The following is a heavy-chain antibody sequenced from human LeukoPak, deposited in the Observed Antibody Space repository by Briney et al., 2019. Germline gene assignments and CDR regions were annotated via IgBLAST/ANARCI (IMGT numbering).Heavy chain of an antibody. J-gene: IGHJ5*02. D-gene: IGHD1-1*01. V-gene: IGHV3-23*01. CDR1: GFTFSSYA. CDR3: AKSGFRESERRSWFDP. CDR2: VSGSGVGT. Sequence: GGSLRLSCAASGFTFSSYAMSWVRQAPGKGLEWVAYVSGSGVGTYYADSVRGRFTISRDNSENTLYLQMNSLRAEDTAVYYCAKSGFRESERRSWFDPWGQGTLVIVSS.